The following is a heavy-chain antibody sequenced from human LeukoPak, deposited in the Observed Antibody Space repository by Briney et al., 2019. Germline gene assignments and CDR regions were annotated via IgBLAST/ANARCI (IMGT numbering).Heavy chain of an antibody. J-gene: IGHJ4*02. V-gene: IGHV3-23*01. CDR1: GFTFSSYA. Sequence: GGSLRLSCAASGFTFSSYAMSWVRQAPGKGLEWVSAISGSGGSTYYADSVKGRFTISRDNSKNTLYLQMNSLRAEDTAVYYCANQDISGYYLSGYFDYWGQGTLVTVSS. D-gene: IGHD3-22*01. CDR2: ISGSGGST. CDR3: ANQDISGYYLSGYFDY.